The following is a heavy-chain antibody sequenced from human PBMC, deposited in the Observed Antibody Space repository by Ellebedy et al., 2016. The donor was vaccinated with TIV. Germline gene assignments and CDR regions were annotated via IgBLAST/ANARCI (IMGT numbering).Heavy chain of an antibody. D-gene: IGHD6-19*01. CDR3: ATGKQWLGSEYLPH. Sequence: ANYAQKFQGRVTITADESTSTAYMELSSLRSDDTAVYYCATGKQWLGSEYLPHWGQGTLVTVS. CDR2: A. V-gene: IGHV1-69*01. J-gene: IGHJ1*01.